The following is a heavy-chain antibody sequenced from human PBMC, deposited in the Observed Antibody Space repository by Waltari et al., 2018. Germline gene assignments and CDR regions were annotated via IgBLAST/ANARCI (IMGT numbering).Heavy chain of an antibody. D-gene: IGHD2-15*01. CDR2: VHGSGGR. Sequence: QLQLQESGPGLVQPSGTLSLRCGASGDSVSSSYLWNWVRQSPHKGLEWTGQVHGSGGRNYNPSFASRVTVSLDTSKNLFSLKLTSATAADTAVYYCARDRGRGLYLDTWGPGTLVTVSP. CDR3: ARDRGRGLYLDT. V-gene: IGHV4-4*02. J-gene: IGHJ5*02. CDR1: GDSVSSSYL.